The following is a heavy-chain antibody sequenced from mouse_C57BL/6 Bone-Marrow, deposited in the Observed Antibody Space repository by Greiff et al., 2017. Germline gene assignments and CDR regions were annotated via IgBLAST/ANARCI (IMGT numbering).Heavy chain of an antibody. CDR2: IYPGRGST. V-gene: IGHV1-55*01. CDR1: GYTFTSYW. CDR3: AREGFYYYGSSDY. J-gene: IGHJ2*01. D-gene: IGHD1-1*01. Sequence: QVQLQQPGAELVKPGASVKTSRKASGYTFTSYWITRVKQRPGQGLAWIGDIYPGRGSTNYNETFKCKATLTVDTSSSTAYMQLSSLTYEDSAVYYCAREGFYYYGSSDYWGQGTALTVSS.